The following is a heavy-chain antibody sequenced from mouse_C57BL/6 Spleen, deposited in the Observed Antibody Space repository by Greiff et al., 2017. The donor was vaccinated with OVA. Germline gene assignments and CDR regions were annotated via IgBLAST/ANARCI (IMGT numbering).Heavy chain of an antibody. V-gene: IGHV14-1*01. CDR2: IDPEDGDT. CDR3: TSPTVVARGYYAMDY. J-gene: IGHJ4*01. CDR1: GFNIKDYY. Sequence: DVQLQESGAELVRPGASVKLSCTASGFNIKDYYMHWVKQRPEQGLEWIGRIDPEDGDTEYAPKFQGQATMTADTSSNTAYLQLSSLTSEDTAVYYCTSPTVVARGYYAMDYWGQGTSVTVSS. D-gene: IGHD1-1*01.